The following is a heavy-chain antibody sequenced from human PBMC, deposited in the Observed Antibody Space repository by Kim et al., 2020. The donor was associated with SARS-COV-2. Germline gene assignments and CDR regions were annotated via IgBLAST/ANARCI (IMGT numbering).Heavy chain of an antibody. J-gene: IGHJ4*02. D-gene: IGHD6-13*01. Sequence: GDTPTYAESVKGRFTISRDNTKNTLYLQMSSLRAEDTAIYYCANPRQPDYWGQGTLVTVSS. CDR2: GDTP. CDR3: ANPRQPDY. V-gene: IGHV3-23*01.